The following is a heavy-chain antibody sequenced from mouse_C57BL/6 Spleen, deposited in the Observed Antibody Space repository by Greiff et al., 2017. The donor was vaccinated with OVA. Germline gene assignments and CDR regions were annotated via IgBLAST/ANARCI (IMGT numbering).Heavy chain of an antibody. D-gene: IGHD4-1*01. CDR1: GYTFTSYW. J-gene: IGHJ1*03. Sequence: QVQLQQPGAELVKPGASVTMSCKASGYTFTSYWITWVKQRPGQGLEWIGDIYPGSGSTNYNEKFKSKATLTVDTSSSTAYMQLSSLTSEDSAVYYCARASHWDWYIDVWGTGTTVTVSS. CDR2: IYPGSGST. V-gene: IGHV1-55*01. CDR3: ARASHWDWYIDV.